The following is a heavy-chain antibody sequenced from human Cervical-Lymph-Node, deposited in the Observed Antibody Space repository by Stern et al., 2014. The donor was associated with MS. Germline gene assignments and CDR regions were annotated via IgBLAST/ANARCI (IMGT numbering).Heavy chain of an antibody. CDR1: GGTFSSYA. Sequence: VQLVASGAEVKKPGSSVKVSCKASGGTFSSYAISWVRQDPGQGLEWMGGVILIFGTAHYDQKFQGRVTIPADESTSTAYMELSSLRSEDTAVYYCARGELKEGLVRGMDVWGQGTTVTVSS. V-gene: IGHV1-69*01. J-gene: IGHJ6*02. CDR3: ARGELKEGLVRGMDV. D-gene: IGHD1-26*01. CDR2: VILIFGTA.